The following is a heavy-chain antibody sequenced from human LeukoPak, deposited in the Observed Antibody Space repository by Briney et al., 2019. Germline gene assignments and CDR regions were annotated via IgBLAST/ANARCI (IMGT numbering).Heavy chain of an antibody. Sequence: PSETLSLTCAVYGGSFSGYYWSWIRQPPGKGLEWIGEINHSGSTNYNPSLKSRVTISVDTSKNQFSLKLSSVTAADTAVYYCARGVDYDFWSGYSNWFDPWGQGTLVTVSS. V-gene: IGHV4-34*01. CDR1: GGSFSGYY. D-gene: IGHD3-3*01. J-gene: IGHJ5*02. CDR2: INHSGST. CDR3: ARGVDYDFWSGYSNWFDP.